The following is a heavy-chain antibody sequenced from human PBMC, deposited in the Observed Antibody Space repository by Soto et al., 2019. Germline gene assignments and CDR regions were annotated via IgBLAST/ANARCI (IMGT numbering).Heavy chain of an antibody. CDR3: AKGVPGIAVAGTGYFQH. D-gene: IGHD6-19*01. V-gene: IGHV3-23*01. CDR1: GFTFSSYA. Sequence: GGSLRLSCAASGFTFSSYAMSWVRQAPGKGLEWVSGISGSGDSTYYADSVKGRFTISRDNSKNTLYLQMNSLRAEDTAVYYCAKGVPGIAVAGTGYFQHWGQGTLDTVSS. J-gene: IGHJ1*01. CDR2: ISGSGDST.